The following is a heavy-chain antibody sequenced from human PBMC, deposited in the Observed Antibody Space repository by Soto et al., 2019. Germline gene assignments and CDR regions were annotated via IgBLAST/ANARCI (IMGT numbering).Heavy chain of an antibody. D-gene: IGHD2-2*01. CDR2: IAYDGSNN. CDR1: GLTFSGSA. Sequence: GGPLRLSCAAHGLTFSGSALHRVRLASGKGLECVAVIAYDGSNNGYADTVKSRVTISRDNAKNALYLRRNSRRAEDTAMYYCARERGDVSSTSWYPYVRGKWTTGT. V-gene: IGHV3-30-3*01. CDR3: ARERGDVSSTSWYPYV. J-gene: IGHJ6*03.